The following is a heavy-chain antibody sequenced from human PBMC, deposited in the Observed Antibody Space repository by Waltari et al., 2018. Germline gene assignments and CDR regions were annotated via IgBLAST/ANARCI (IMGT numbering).Heavy chain of an antibody. CDR1: GYSISSGYY. D-gene: IGHD1-26*01. CDR3: GRDSGSWFFDY. CDR2: IYHSGGT. J-gene: IGHJ4*02. V-gene: IGHV4-38-2*02. Sequence: QVQLQESGPGLVKPSETLSLTCTVSGYSISSGYYWGWIRQPPGKGLEWIGSIYHSGGTYYNPTLKSRVTISVDTSKNQFSLKLSSVTAADAAVYYGGRDSGSWFFDYWGQGTLVTVSS.